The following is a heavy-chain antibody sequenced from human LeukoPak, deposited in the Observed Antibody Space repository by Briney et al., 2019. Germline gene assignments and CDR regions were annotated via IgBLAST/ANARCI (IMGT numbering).Heavy chain of an antibody. CDR1: GFTFSSYA. CDR2: ISGSGGST. CDR3: AKEPITMVRGVIYGWFDP. Sequence: GGSLRLPCAASGFTFSSYAMSWVRQAPGKGLEWVSAISGSGGSTYYADSVKGRFTISRDNSKNTLYLQMNSLRAEDTAVYYCAKEPITMVRGVIYGWFDPWGQGTLVTVSS. V-gene: IGHV3-23*01. J-gene: IGHJ5*02. D-gene: IGHD3-10*01.